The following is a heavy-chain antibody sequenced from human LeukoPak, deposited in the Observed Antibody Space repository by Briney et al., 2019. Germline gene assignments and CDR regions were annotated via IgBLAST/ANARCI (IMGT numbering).Heavy chain of an antibody. CDR2: ISGDGGST. Sequence: GGSLRLSCAASGFTFDDYAMHWVRQAPGKGLEWVSLISGDGGSTYYADSVKGRFTISRDNSKNSLYLQMNSLRAEDTAVYYCARDPTYYYDSSGYYESIGFDYWGQGTLVTVSS. D-gene: IGHD3-22*01. V-gene: IGHV3-43*02. CDR3: ARDPTYYYDSSGYYESIGFDY. CDR1: GFTFDDYA. J-gene: IGHJ4*02.